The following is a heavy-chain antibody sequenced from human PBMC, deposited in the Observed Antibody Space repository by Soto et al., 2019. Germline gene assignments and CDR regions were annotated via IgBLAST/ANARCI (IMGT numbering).Heavy chain of an antibody. D-gene: IGHD6-13*01. CDR3: ASSQTLPIAASPYDFDI. Sequence: RASAKDSCKASGGTFRSYAIRWVRQAPGQGLEWMGGINPIFGTANYAQKFQRRVTITTDESTSTAYMELSSLRSEDTDVYYCASSQTLPIAASPYDFDIWRQGTMVTI. J-gene: IGHJ3*02. CDR2: INPIFGTA. V-gene: IGHV1-69*05. CDR1: GGTFRSYA.